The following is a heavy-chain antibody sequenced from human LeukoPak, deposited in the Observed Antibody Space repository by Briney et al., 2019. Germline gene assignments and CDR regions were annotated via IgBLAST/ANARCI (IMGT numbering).Heavy chain of an antibody. J-gene: IGHJ4*02. CDR1: GVSFSRCA. Sequence: GGSLRLSCAGSGVSFSRCAMNWVRQAPGKGLEWVSGISGSGGSTYYADSVKGRFTISRDNSKNTLSLQVNSLRAEDTAVYYCAKVIRRRWAYFSEFSIYYWGQGTLVTVSS. CDR2: ISGSGGST. CDR3: AKVIRRRWAYFSEFSIYY. D-gene: IGHD2/OR15-2a*01. V-gene: IGHV3-23*01.